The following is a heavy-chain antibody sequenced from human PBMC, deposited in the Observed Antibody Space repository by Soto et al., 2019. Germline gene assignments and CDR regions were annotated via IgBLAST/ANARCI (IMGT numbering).Heavy chain of an antibody. Sequence: SETLSLTCTVSGGSISSSSYYWGWIRQPPGKGLEWIGSIFYSWSTYYNPSFKSLVTISVDTSKNQFSLNLSSVTAADTAVYYCARHDVQGYDILTGYYTNPLFDYWGQGTLVTVSS. CDR1: GGSISSSSYY. J-gene: IGHJ4*02. CDR3: ARHDVQGYDILTGYYTNPLFDY. D-gene: IGHD3-9*01. CDR2: IFYSWST. V-gene: IGHV4-39*01.